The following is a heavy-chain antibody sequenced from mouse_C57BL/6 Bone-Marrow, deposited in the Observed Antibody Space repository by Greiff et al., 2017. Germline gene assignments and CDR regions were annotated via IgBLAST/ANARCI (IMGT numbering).Heavy chain of an antibody. J-gene: IGHJ2*01. V-gene: IGHV1-72*01. D-gene: IGHD3-2*02. Sequence: QVQLQQPGAELVKPGASVKLSCKASGYTFTSYWMHWVKQRPGRGLEWIGRIDPNSGGTKYNEKFKSKATLTVDTPSSTAYRQLSSLTSEDSAVYYCARRRLRVPYYFDYWGQGTTLTVSS. CDR1: GYTFTSYW. CDR2: IDPNSGGT. CDR3: ARRRLRVPYYFDY.